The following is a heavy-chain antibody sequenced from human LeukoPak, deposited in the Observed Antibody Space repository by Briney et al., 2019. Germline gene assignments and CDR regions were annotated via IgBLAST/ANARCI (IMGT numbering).Heavy chain of an antibody. CDR3: ARAFEAGLIDY. J-gene: IGHJ4*02. D-gene: IGHD3-10*01. CDR1: GGSISSYY. V-gene: IGHV4-59*01. Sequence: PSETLSLTCTVSGGSISSYYWSWIRQPPGKGLEWIGYIYYSGSTNYNPSLKSRVTISVDTSKNQFSLKLSPVTAADTAVYYCARAFEAGLIDYWGQGTLVTVSS. CDR2: IYYSGST.